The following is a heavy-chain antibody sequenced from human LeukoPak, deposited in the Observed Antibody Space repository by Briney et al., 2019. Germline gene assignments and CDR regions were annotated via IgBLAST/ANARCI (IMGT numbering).Heavy chain of an antibody. Sequence: ASVKVSCKASGYTFTGYYMHWVRQAPGQGLEWMGWIHPKSGGTTYEQSFQGRVIMTSDTSISTAYMEVRRLTSDDTAVYYCARGTILEPFDTWGQGTMVTVSS. CDR2: IHPKSGGT. CDR1: GYTFTGYY. D-gene: IGHD3-3*01. J-gene: IGHJ3*02. CDR3: ARGTILEPFDT. V-gene: IGHV1-2*02.